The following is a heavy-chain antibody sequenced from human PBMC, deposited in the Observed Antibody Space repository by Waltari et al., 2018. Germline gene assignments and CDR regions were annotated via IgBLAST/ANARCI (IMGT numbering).Heavy chain of an antibody. Sequence: EVQLVESGGGLVQPGGSLRLSCAASGFTLSSYWMSWVRQAPGKGLEWVANIKKDGGDEDYVDSVRGRFTISRDNAKNSLFLQMNSLRPEDTAVYYCARDQWFAFDIWGQGTMVTVSS. CDR3: ARDQWFAFDI. V-gene: IGHV3-7*01. CDR1: GFTLSSYW. D-gene: IGHD3-22*01. J-gene: IGHJ3*02. CDR2: IKKDGGDE.